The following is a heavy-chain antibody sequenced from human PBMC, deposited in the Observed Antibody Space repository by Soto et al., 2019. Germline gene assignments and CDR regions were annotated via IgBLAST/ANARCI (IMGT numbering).Heavy chain of an antibody. CDR1: GFTFISYL. V-gene: IGHV3-7*03. Sequence: PGGSLRLSCAASGFTFISYLMSWVRQAPGKGLEWVANIKQDGSEKYYVDSVKGRFTISRDNAKNSLYLQMNSLRSEDTAVYYCARSRSGRWFYYYGMDVWGQGTTVNVSS. CDR2: IKQDGSEK. J-gene: IGHJ6*02. CDR3: ARSRSGRWFYYYGMDV. D-gene: IGHD1-26*01.